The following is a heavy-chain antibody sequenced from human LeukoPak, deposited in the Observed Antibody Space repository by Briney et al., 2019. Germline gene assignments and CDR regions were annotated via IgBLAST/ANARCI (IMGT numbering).Heavy chain of an antibody. CDR1: GGSISSYY. V-gene: IGHV4-59*01. J-gene: IGHJ3*02. CDR3: ARDSSGDDAFDI. CDR2: IYYSGST. Sequence: SETLSLTCTVSGGSISSYYWSWIRQPPGKGLEWIGYIYYSGSTNYNPSLKSRVTISVDTSKNQFSLKLSSVTAADTAVYYCARDSSGDDAFDIWGQGTMVTVSS. D-gene: IGHD3-22*01.